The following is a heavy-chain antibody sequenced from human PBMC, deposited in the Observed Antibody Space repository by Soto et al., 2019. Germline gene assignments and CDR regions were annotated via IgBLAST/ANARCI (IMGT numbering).Heavy chain of an antibody. D-gene: IGHD6-19*01. V-gene: IGHV3-73*01. CDR2: IRSKTNSYAT. CDR1: GFTLGGSA. J-gene: IGHJ4*02. CDR3: TRQTDAVQWLVVPTDYNFDY. Sequence: GGSVRLSCAASGFTLGGSAMHWVRQASGKGLEWVGHIRSKTNSYATAYAESVKGRFTISRDDSMNTAYLQMNSLKTEDTAVYFCTRQTDAVQWLVVPTDYNFDYWGQGTLVTVSS.